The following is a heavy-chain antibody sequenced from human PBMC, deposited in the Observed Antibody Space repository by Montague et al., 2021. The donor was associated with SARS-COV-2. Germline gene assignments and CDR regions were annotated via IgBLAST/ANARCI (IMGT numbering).Heavy chain of an antibody. V-gene: IGHV4-59*13. Sequence: SETLSLTCTVSSGSISSYYWSWIRQPPGKGLEWIGYIYYSGSTNYNPSLKSRVTISVDTSKNQFSLKLSSVTAADTAVYYRARDLGDYWGQGTLVTVSS. CDR3: ARDLGDY. CDR1: SGSISSYY. J-gene: IGHJ4*02. CDR2: IYYSGST.